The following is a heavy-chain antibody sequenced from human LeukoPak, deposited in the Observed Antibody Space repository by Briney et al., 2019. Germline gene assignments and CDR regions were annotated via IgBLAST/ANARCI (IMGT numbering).Heavy chain of an antibody. V-gene: IGHV1-18*01. D-gene: IGHD3-22*01. J-gene: IGHJ3*01. Sequence: RASVKVSCKASGYTFTSYGINWVRQAPGQGLEWMGWISAYNGNTNYAQKLQGRVTMTTDTSTSTAYMELRSLRSDDTAVYYCARGVQYYYDSSGWRPFDLWGQGTMVTVSS. CDR1: GYTFTSYG. CDR3: ARGVQYYYDSSGWRPFDL. CDR2: ISAYNGNT.